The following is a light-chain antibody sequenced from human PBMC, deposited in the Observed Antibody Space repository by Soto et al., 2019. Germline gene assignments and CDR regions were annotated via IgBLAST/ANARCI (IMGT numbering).Light chain of an antibody. CDR2: GAS. CDR3: QQYGRTSWT. J-gene: IGKJ1*01. Sequence: EIVFTQSPGTLSLSPGKEATISCRACHSVSTNFFAWYQHIPGQSPRLLSYGASTRATGIPDRFSGSGSGTDFSLSIIRLEPEDFAVYYCQQYGRTSWTFGQGSKLDIK. CDR1: HSVSTNF. V-gene: IGKV3-20*01.